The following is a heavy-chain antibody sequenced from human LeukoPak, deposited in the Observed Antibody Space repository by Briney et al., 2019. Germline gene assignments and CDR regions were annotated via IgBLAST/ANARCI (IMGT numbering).Heavy chain of an antibody. CDR1: GYTFTGYY. J-gene: IGHJ3*02. D-gene: IGHD6-13*01. Sequence: GASVKVSCKASGYTFTGYYMHWVRQAPGQGLEWMGWINPNSGGTNYAQKFQGWVTMTRDTSISTAYMELSRLRSDDTAVYYCARVLRRGIAAAGPGAFDIWGQGTMVTVSS. V-gene: IGHV1-2*04. CDR3: ARVLRRGIAAAGPGAFDI. CDR2: INPNSGGT.